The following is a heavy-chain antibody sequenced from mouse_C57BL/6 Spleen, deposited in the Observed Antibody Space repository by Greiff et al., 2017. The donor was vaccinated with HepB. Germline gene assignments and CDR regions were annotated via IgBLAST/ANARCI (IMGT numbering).Heavy chain of an antibody. CDR3: ARNRGYSDYYAMDY. D-gene: IGHD2-3*01. V-gene: IGHV2-9-1*01. CDR1: GFSLTSYA. J-gene: IGHJ4*01. Sequence: VKVVESGPGLVAPSQSLSITCTVSGFSLTSYAISWVRQPSGKGLEWLGVIWTGGGTNYNSALKSRLSISKDNSKSQVFLKMNSLQTDDTARYYCARNRGYSDYYAMDYWGQGTSVTVSS. CDR2: IWTGGGT.